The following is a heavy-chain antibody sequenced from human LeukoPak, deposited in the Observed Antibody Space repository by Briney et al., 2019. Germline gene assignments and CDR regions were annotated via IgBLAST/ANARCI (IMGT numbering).Heavy chain of an antibody. CDR2: LYSGSST. CDR3: ARARTYSSGWWYYFDY. V-gene: IGHV3-66*01. D-gene: IGHD6-19*01. CDR1: GFTVSSNY. J-gene: IGHJ4*02. Sequence: GGSLRLSCAASGFTVSSNYMSWVRQAPEKGLEWVSILYSGSSTYYADSVKGRFTISRDTSRNTLYLQMNSLRAEDTAIYYCARARTYSSGWWYYFDYWGQGTLVTVSS.